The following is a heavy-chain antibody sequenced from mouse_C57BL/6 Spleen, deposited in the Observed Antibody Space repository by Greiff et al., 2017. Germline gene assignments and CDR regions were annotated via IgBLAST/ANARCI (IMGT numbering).Heavy chain of an antibody. D-gene: IGHD1-1*01. CDR1: GFTFSDYG. J-gene: IGHJ3*01. V-gene: IGHV5-17*01. CDR2: ISSGSSTI. CDR3: ARDYYGTPQRGFAY. Sequence: EVMLVESGGGLVKPGGSLKLSCAASGFTFSDYGMHWVRQAPEKGLEWVAYISSGSSTIYYADTVKGRFTISRDNAKNTLFLQMTSLRSEDTAMYYCARDYYGTPQRGFAYWGQGTLVTVSA.